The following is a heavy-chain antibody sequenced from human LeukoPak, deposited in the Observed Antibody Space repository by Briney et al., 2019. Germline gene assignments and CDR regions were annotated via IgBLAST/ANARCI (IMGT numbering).Heavy chain of an antibody. J-gene: IGHJ4*02. CDR1: GFSFSTSGVG. Sequence: SGPTLVNPTQTLTLTCTFSGFSFSTSGVGVGWVRQPPGKALEWLAVIYWDEDKRYRPSLKSRLTITKDTSKNQLVLTMTNMDPVDTATYYCARSPYYDILTGSRGTFDYWGRGILVTVSS. CDR3: ARSPYYDILTGSRGTFDY. V-gene: IGHV2-5*02. CDR2: IYWDEDK. D-gene: IGHD3-9*01.